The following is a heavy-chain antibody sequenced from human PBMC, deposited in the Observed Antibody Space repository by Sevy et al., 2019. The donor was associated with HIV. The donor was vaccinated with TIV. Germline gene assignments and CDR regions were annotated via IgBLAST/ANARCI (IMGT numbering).Heavy chain of an antibody. CDR1: DFIFENYW. V-gene: IGHV3-7*03. CDR3: ARGHYAMDV. Sequence: GGSLRLSCGASDFIFENYWMTWVRQTSGQGLEWVATIKLDGSDKYYGASVKGRFTISRDNSKNSLYLQMNSLRAEDTAVYFCARGHYAMDVWGQGTTVTVSS. CDR2: IKLDGSDK. J-gene: IGHJ6*02.